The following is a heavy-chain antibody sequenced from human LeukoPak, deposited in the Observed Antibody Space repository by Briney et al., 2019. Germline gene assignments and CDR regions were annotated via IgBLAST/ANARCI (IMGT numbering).Heavy chain of an antibody. J-gene: IGHJ4*02. CDR2: ISGDGGRT. CDR1: GFTFSSCA. CDR3: AKYPRYSSGYIDY. D-gene: IGHD6-25*01. V-gene: IGHV3-23*01. Sequence: GGSLRLSCATSGFTFSSCAMSWVRQAPGKGLEWVSGISGDGGRTYYVDSAKGRFSISRDSSKNTLYLEMNNLRADDTAVYYCAKYPRYSSGYIDYWGQGTLVTVSS.